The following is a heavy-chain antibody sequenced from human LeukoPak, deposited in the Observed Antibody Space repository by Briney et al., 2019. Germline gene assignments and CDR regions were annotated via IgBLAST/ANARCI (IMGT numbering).Heavy chain of an antibody. CDR3: AKDHYRSIDY. CDR1: GFDFSSNW. Sequence: QSGGSLRLSCAASGFDFSSNWMHWVRHAPGQGLVWVSRIKGDGISTNYADSVKGRFTISRDIAKNTLYLQMNSLRAEDTGVYYCAKDHYRSIDYWGRGTLVTVSS. V-gene: IGHV3-74*01. CDR2: IKGDGIST. J-gene: IGHJ4*02. D-gene: IGHD1-26*01.